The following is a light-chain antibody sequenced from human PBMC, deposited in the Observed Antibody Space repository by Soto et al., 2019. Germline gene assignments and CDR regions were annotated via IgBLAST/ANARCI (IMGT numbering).Light chain of an antibody. CDR1: QSVRSF. J-gene: IGKJ4*01. CDR2: DAS. CDR3: QQRDNWSSVT. Sequence: IVLTPSPTNVRLSPGDSATLSCRASQSVRSFLAWYQQKPGQAPRLLIYDASNRATGIPARFSGSGSGTDFTLTISSLEPEDFAVYYCQQRDNWSSVTFGGGTKVDI. V-gene: IGKV3-11*01.